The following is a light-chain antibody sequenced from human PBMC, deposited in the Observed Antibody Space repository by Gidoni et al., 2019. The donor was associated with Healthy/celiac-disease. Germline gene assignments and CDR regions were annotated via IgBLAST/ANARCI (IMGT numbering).Light chain of an antibody. Sequence: EIVLTQSPGTLSLSPGEGGTLSCRASQSGSSSYLAWYQQKPGQAPRLLIYGASSRATGIPDRFSGSGSGTDFTLTISRLEPEDFAVYYCQQYGSSPPVTFGGGTKVEIK. CDR2: GAS. CDR1: QSGSSSY. CDR3: QQYGSSPPVT. J-gene: IGKJ4*01. V-gene: IGKV3-20*01.